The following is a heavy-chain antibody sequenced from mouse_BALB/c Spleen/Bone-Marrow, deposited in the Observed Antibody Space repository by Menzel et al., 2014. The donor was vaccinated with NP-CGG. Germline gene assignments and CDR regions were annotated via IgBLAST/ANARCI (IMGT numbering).Heavy chain of an antibody. CDR2: IWSDGST. CDR1: GFSLTNYG. V-gene: IGHV2-6-1*01. CDR3: ARGYVKPPRYAMDY. Sequence: LQESGPGLVAPSQSLSITCTISGFSLTNYGVHWVRQPPGKGLEWLVVIWSDGSTTYNSPLKSRLSISRDNSKSQVFLNMNSPQTDDTAMYYCARGYVKPPRYAMDYWGQGTSVTVSS. D-gene: IGHD2-10*02. J-gene: IGHJ4*01.